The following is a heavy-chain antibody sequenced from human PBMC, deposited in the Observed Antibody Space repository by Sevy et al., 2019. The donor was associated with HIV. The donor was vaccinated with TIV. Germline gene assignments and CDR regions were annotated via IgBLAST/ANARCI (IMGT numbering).Heavy chain of an antibody. V-gene: IGHV4-34*01. CDR3: ARHHYGSGRSFSDYGMDV. J-gene: IGHJ6*02. CDR2: INHSGRI. Sequence: SETLSLTCAVYGGSFSDYYCSWIRQPPGKGLEWIGEINHSGRINYNPSLKSRVTISVDTSKNQFSLKLSSVTAADTAVYYCARHHYGSGRSFSDYGMDVWGQGTTVTVS. CDR1: GGSFSDYY. D-gene: IGHD3-10*01.